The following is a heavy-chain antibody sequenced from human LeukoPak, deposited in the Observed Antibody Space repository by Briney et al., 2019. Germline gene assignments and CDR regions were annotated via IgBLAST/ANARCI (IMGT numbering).Heavy chain of an antibody. CDR3: ARRQGGRGPWNFDY. CDR2: IYTSGTT. V-gene: IGHV4-4*09. Sequence: SGTLSLTCTVSGGSISSRYLSWVRQPPGKGLEWMGNIYTSGTTNYNPSLKSRVTISVDTYKNQFTLNLSSVAAADTAVYYCARRQGGRGPWNFDYWGQGTLVTVSS. D-gene: IGHD1-1*01. CDR1: GGSISSRY. J-gene: IGHJ4*02.